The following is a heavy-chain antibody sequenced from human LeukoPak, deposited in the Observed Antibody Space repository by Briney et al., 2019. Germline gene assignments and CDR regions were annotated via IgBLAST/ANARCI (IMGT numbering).Heavy chain of an antibody. D-gene: IGHD1-26*01. J-gene: IGHJ4*02. Sequence: GGSLRLSCAASGLTVRTTYMSWVRQTPAKGQEWVSVIYSEGSTYYADSVKGRFTMSKDNSKSTVYLQMNSLRVEDTAVYYCARRLGGSSEGYEFWGQGPLVTVSS. CDR1: GLTVRTTY. CDR2: IYSEGST. CDR3: ARRLGGSSEGYEF. V-gene: IGHV3-53*01.